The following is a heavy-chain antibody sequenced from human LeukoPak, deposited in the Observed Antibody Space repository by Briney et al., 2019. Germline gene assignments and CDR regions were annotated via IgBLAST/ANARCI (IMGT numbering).Heavy chain of an antibody. CDR2: ISDSGGDT. J-gene: IGHJ4*02. CDR1: GFTFSYYA. Sequence: SGGSLRLSCVASGFTFSYYAMSWVRQAPGRGLEWVSVISDSGGDTRYADSGKGRFTISRDNSKNTVYLQMNSLRAEDTAVYYCAKGSVMITFGGVIQNHDYWGQGTLVTVSS. CDR3: AKGSVMITFGGVIQNHDY. D-gene: IGHD3-16*02. V-gene: IGHV3-23*01.